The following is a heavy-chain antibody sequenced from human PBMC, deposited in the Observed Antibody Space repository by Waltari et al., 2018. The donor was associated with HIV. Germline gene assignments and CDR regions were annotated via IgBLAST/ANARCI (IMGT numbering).Heavy chain of an antibody. D-gene: IGHD3-22*01. V-gene: IGHV1-69*02. J-gene: IGHJ4*02. CDR1: GGTFSSYT. CDR2: IIPILGIA. CDR3: APYYYDSSGVFNDY. Sequence: QVQLVQSGAEVKKPGSSVKVSCKASGGTFSSYTISWVRQAPGQGLEWMGRIIPILGIANYAQKVQGRVTITADKSTSTAYMELSSLRSEDTAVYYCAPYYYDSSGVFNDYWGQGTLVTVSS.